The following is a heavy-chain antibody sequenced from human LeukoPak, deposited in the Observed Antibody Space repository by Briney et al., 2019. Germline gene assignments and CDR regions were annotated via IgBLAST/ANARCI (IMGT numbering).Heavy chain of an antibody. CDR2: ISGSGGST. CDR3: AKGGNLYYYYYYMDV. Sequence: GGSLRLSCAASGFTFSSYAMSWVRQAPGKGLEWVSAISGSGGSTYYADSVKGRFTISRDNSKSTLYLQMNSLRAEDTALYYRAKGGNLYYYYYYMDVWGKGTTVTVSS. V-gene: IGHV3-23*01. J-gene: IGHJ6*03. D-gene: IGHD1-14*01. CDR1: GFTFSSYA.